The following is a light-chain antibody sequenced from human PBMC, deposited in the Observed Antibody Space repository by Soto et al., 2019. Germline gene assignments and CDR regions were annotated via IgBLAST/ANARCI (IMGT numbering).Light chain of an antibody. CDR1: QSISSY. CDR2: GAS. Sequence: DIQMTQSPSSLSASVGDRVTITCRASQSISSYLVWYQQKPGKAPKLLIYGASTLQSGVPSRFSGSGSGTEFTLTISSLQPEDSATSYCQQSFRAVYLTFGGGTKVEI. V-gene: IGKV1-39*01. J-gene: IGKJ4*01. CDR3: QQSFRAVYLT.